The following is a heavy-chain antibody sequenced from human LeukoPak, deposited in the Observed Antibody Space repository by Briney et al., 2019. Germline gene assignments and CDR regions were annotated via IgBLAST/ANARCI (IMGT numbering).Heavy chain of an antibody. CDR2: MNPNSGNT. CDR1: GYTFTSYD. J-gene: IGHJ4*02. D-gene: IGHD6-19*01. CDR3: ARDLKRGYSSGRYSWGTGSSNDY. Sequence: ASVKVSCKASGYTFTSYDINWVRQATGQGLEWMGWMNPNSGNTGYAQKFQGRITITRNTSIRTAYMELSSLRSEDTAVYYCARDLKRGYSSGRYSWGTGSSNDYWGQGTLVTVSS. V-gene: IGHV1-8*03.